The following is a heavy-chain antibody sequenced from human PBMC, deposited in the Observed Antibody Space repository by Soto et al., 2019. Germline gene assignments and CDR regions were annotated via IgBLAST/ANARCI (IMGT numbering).Heavy chain of an antibody. CDR3: ARVGFTTRYYYYGMDV. V-gene: IGHV3-30-3*01. CDR2: ISYDGSNK. CDR1: GFTFSSYA. D-gene: IGHD1-1*01. Sequence: GGSLRLSCAASGFTFSSYAMHWVRQAPGKGLEWVAVISYDGSNKYYADSVKGRFTISRDNSKNTLYLQMNSLRAEDTAVYYCARVGFTTRYYYYGMDVWGQGTTVTVSS. J-gene: IGHJ6*02.